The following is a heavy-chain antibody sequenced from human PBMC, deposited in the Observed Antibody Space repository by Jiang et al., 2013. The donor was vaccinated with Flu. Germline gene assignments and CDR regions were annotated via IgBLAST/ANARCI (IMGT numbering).Heavy chain of an antibody. CDR3: AHMAGYFDY. CDR1: GFSLSTSGVG. Sequence: KPTQTLTLTCAFSGFSLSTSGVGVGWIRQPPGKALEWLALIYWNDDKRYSPSLKSRLTITKDTSKNQVVLTMTNMDPVDTATYFCAHMAGYFDYWGQGTLVTVSS. CDR2: IYWNDDK. V-gene: IGHV2-5*01. J-gene: IGHJ4*02.